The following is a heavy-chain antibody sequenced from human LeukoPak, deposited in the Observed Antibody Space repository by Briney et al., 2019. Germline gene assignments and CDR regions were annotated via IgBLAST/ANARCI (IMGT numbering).Heavy chain of an antibody. V-gene: IGHV3-48*03. D-gene: IGHD3-10*01. J-gene: IGHJ2*01. CDR1: GFTFSNYE. CDR3: ARENYYDSGSYSYWYFDL. Sequence: GGSLRLSCAASGFTFSNYEMNWVRQAPGKGLEWISHISNFDDIIHYADSVEGRFTISRDNAKNSLYLQMDSLRAEDTAVYYCARENYYDSGSYSYWYFDLWGRGTLVTVSS. CDR2: ISNFDDII.